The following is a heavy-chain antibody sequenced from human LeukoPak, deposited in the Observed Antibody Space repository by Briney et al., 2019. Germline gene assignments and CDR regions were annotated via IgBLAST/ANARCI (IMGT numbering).Heavy chain of an antibody. CDR3: ARDAAQYCGGGSCYSGKWFDP. V-gene: IGHV4-4*02. CDR2: IYYSGST. Sequence: SETLSLTCAVSGGSISSNNWWNWVRQPPGKGLEWIGSIYYSGSTYYNPSLKSRVTISVDTSKNQFSLKLSSVTAADTAVYYCARDAAQYCGGGSCYSGKWFDPWGQGTLVTVSS. D-gene: IGHD2-15*01. J-gene: IGHJ5*02. CDR1: GGSISSNNW.